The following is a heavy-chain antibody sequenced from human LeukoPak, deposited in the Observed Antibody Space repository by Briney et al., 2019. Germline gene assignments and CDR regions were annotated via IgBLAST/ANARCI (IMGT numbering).Heavy chain of an antibody. V-gene: IGHV3-66*02. CDR3: ARDAMYYYGSGRYN. CDR2: IYSGGST. CDR1: GFTVSSNY. J-gene: IGHJ4*02. Sequence: GGSLRLSCAASGFTVSSNYMSWVRQAPGEGLEWVSVIYSGGSTYYADSVEGRFTISRDNSKNTLYLQMNSLRAEDTAVYYCARDAMYYYGSGRYNWGQGTLVTVSS. D-gene: IGHD3-10*01.